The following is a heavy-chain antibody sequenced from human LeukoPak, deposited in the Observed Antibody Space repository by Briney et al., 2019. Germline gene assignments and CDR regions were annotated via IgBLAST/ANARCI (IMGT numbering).Heavy chain of an antibody. CDR3: AGENYYESSGFN. V-gene: IGHV3-21*01. J-gene: IGHJ4*02. Sequence: GGSLRLSCAASGFTFSSYTMNWVRQAPGKGLEWVSSISSTSTYIYYADSVKGRFTISRDNAKNSLYLQMNSLRAEETAVYYCAGENYYESSGFNWGQGTLVTVSS. CDR2: ISSTSTYI. CDR1: GFTFSSYT. D-gene: IGHD3-22*01.